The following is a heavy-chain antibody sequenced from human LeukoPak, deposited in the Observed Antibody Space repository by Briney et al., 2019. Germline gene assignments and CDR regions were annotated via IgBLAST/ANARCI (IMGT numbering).Heavy chain of an antibody. J-gene: IGHJ4*02. V-gene: IGHV3-21*01. CDR3: ARALSGYYYDY. Sequence: GGSLRLSCAASGLTFSSYSMNWFRQAPGKGLEWVSSISSSSYIYYADSVKGRFTISRENAKNSLYLQMNSLRAGDTAVYYCARALSGYYYDYWGQGTLVTVSS. CDR2: ISSSSYI. CDR1: GLTFSSYS. D-gene: IGHD3-22*01.